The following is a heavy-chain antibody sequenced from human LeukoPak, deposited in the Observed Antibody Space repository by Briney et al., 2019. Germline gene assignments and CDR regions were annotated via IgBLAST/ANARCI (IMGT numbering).Heavy chain of an antibody. D-gene: IGHD4-17*01. CDR1: GFTFSSYE. V-gene: IGHV3-48*03. CDR2: ISSSGSTI. J-gene: IGHJ4*02. Sequence: PGGSLRLSCAASGFTFSSYEMNWVRHAPGKGLEWVSYISSSGSTIYYADSVKGRFTISRDNAKNSLYLQMNSLRAEDTAVYYCARALRFSTVTTNYWGQGTLVTVSS. CDR3: ARALRFSTVTTNY.